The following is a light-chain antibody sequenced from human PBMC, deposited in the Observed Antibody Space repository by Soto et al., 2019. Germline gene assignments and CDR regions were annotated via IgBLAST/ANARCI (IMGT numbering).Light chain of an antibody. CDR2: GAS. CDR1: QSVSNN. J-gene: IGKJ1*01. CDR3: QHYNSYSEA. Sequence: IVTTQSPATLSVSPGEGGTLSCRASQSVSNNLAWFQQKPGQAPRLLIYGASTRATGIPARFSGSGSGTDFTLTISRLEPEDFATYYCQHYNSYSEAFGQGTKVDIK. V-gene: IGKV3-15*01.